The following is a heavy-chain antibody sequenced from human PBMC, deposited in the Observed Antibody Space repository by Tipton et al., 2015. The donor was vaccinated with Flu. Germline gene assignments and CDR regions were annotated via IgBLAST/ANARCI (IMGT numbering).Heavy chain of an antibody. J-gene: IGHJ4*02. Sequence: TLSLTCAVSGGSMSTSDYYWGWIRQPPGKGLEWIGYIYYSGSTNYNPSLKSRVTISVDTSKNQFSLKLSSVTAADTAVYYCARGDCSSTSCLDYWGQGTLVTVSS. CDR3: ARGDCSSTSCLDY. CDR2: IYYSGST. V-gene: IGHV4-61*08. CDR1: GGSMSTSDYY. D-gene: IGHD2-2*01.